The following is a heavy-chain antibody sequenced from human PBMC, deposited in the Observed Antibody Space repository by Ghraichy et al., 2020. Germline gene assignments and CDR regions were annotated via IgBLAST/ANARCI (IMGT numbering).Heavy chain of an antibody. CDR3: SRGEGFGYVWGTYRYSNYFDH. CDR1: GFTFNNYW. CDR2: INKDGSTT. J-gene: IGHJ4*02. D-gene: IGHD3-16*02. V-gene: IGHV3-74*01. Sequence: GGSLRLSCAASGFTFNNYWMHWVRQAPGKGLVWVSRINKDGSTTNYADSVEGRFTISRDNAKNTLFLQMNSLRPEDTAVYYCSRGEGFGYVWGTYRYSNYFDHWGQGALVTVSS.